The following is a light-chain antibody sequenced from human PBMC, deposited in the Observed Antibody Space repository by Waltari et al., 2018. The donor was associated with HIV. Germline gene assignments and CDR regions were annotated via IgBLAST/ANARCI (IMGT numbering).Light chain of an antibody. CDR3: AAWDDSLMGYYV. V-gene: IGLV1-44*01. Sequence: QSVLTQPPSASGTPGQRVTISCSGSSSNIGIKTVNWFQQLPGTAPKLLIYNNNQRPAGAPDRFSGAKSGTAASLAISGLQSEDEADYYCAAWDDSLMGYYVFGTGTKVTVL. J-gene: IGLJ1*01. CDR2: NNN. CDR1: SSNIGIKT.